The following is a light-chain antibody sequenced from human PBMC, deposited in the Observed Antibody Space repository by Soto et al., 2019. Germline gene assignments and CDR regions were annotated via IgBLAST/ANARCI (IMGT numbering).Light chain of an antibody. CDR1: SSDVGGYNY. CDR3: CSYAGSNNFV. J-gene: IGLJ1*01. V-gene: IGLV2-8*01. CDR2: EVS. Sequence: QSVLTQPPSASGSPGRSVTISCTGTSSDVGGYNYVSWYQQHPGKAPKLMIYEVSKRPSGVPDRFSGSKSGNTASLTVTGLQAEDEADYYCCSYAGSNNFVFGTGTKVTVL.